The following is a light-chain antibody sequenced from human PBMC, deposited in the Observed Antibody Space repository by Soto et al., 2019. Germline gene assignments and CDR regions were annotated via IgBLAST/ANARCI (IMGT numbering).Light chain of an antibody. V-gene: IGKV1-27*01. CDR3: QKYNTAPLT. CDR2: ATS. Sequence: DVQMTQSPSSLSAFVGHRLTITCRASQGIAPYLAWFQQKPGKVPKLLIYATSTLQSGVPSRFSGSGSGTDFTLTISSLQPEDVATYYWQKYNTAPLTFGGGTKVEIK. J-gene: IGKJ4*01. CDR1: QGIAPY.